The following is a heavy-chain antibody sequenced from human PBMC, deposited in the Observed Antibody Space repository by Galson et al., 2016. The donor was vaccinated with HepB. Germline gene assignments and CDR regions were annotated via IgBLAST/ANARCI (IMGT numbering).Heavy chain of an antibody. J-gene: IGHJ6*02. CDR1: GFTFTTYA. CDR2: ISGSGGST. V-gene: IGHV3-23*01. D-gene: IGHD3-3*01. CDR3: AKAVTRNTIFGVVTGKEGAHYGMDV. Sequence: SLRLSCAASGFTFTTYAMSWVRQAPGKGLEWVSSISGSGGSTYDADAVKGRFTISRDNSKNTLYLQMNSLRAEDTAVYYCAKAVTRNTIFGVVTGKEGAHYGMDVWGQGTTVTVSS.